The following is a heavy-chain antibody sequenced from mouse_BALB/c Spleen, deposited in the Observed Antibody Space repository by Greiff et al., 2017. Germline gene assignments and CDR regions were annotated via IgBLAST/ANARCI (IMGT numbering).Heavy chain of an antibody. CDR1: GYSITSDYA. V-gene: IGHV3-2*02. CDR3: ASNHYYGAWFAY. Sequence: EVQRVESGPGLVKPSQSLSLTCTVTGYSITSDYAWNWIRQFPGNKLEWMGYISYSGSTSYNPSLKSRISITRDTSKNQFFLQLNSVTTEDTATYYCASNHYYGAWFAYWGQGTLVTVSA. CDR2: ISYSGST. J-gene: IGHJ3*01. D-gene: IGHD1-2*01.